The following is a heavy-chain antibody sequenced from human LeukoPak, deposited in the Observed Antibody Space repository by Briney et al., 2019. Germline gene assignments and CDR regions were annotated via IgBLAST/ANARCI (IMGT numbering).Heavy chain of an antibody. CDR2: MNPNSGNT. Sequence: ASVKVSCKASGYTFTSYDINWVRQAPGQGLEWMGWMNPNSGNTGYAQRFQGRLTLTRDTSISTAYMELSGLRSDDTAVYYCARNVQKTGDFFYWGQGALVTVSS. D-gene: IGHD7-27*01. CDR3: ARNVQKTGDFFY. J-gene: IGHJ4*02. CDR1: GYTFTSYD. V-gene: IGHV1-8*02.